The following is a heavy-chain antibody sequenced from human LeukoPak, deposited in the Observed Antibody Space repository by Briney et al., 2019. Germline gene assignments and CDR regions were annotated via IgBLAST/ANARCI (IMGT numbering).Heavy chain of an antibody. V-gene: IGHV4-39*01. J-gene: IGHJ4*02. D-gene: IGHD3-22*01. CDR3: AILPYYCDSSAHSPHFDY. CDR2: IYYSGST. CDR1: GGSISSSSYY. Sequence: SETLSLTCTVTGGSISSSSYYWGWIRQPPGKGLEWIGSIYYSGSTYYNLSLKSRVTISVDTSKNQFSLKLSSVTAEDTTVYYCAILPYYCDSSAHSPHFDYWGEGTLVTVSS.